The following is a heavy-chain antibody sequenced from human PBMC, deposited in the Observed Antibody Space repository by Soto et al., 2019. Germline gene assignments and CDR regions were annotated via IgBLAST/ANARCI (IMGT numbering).Heavy chain of an antibody. CDR3: ARRGYGSRWPNVYMDV. CDR2: ISNNGAHT. J-gene: IGHJ6*03. D-gene: IGHD6-13*01. V-gene: IGHV3-64*01. Sequence: SGGSLRYSWAASGFTFRNNEMHGVRQAPGNGLEYVSGISNNGAHTDYAKSVKGRFTISRDNSENTLYLQMGSLRAEDMALYYCARRGYGSRWPNVYMDVWGKGTTVTVSS. CDR1: GFTFRNNE.